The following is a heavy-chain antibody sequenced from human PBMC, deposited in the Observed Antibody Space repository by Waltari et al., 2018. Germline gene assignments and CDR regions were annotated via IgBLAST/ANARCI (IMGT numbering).Heavy chain of an antibody. D-gene: IGHD6-6*01. CDR3: VREWSSSSSWFDP. CDR1: GGSIGSNTFY. CDR2: INYSGTT. J-gene: IGHJ5*02. V-gene: IGHV4-39*07. Sequence: QVQLQESGPGLVKSSETLSLTCTVSGGSIGSNTFYWAWIRQPPGKRMEWMASINYSGTTYYMPSLKCRVTTPVDTSRNQLSLRLTSVTAADTAVYFCVREWSSSSSWFDPWGKGTLVTVSS.